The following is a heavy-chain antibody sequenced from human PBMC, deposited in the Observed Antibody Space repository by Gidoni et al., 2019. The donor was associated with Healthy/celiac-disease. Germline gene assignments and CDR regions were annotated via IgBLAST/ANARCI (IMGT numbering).Heavy chain of an antibody. J-gene: IGHJ4*02. CDR1: GYTFTSYA. CDR2: INTNTGNP. D-gene: IGHD3-3*01. V-gene: IGHV7-4-1*02. Sequence: QVQLVQSGSELKKPGASVKVSCKASGYTFTSYAMNWVRQAPGQGLEWLGWINTNTGNPTYAQGFTGRFVFSLDTSVSTAYLQISSLKAEDTAVYYCAREGYDFWSGYSEGEGDFDYWGQGTLVTVSS. CDR3: AREGYDFWSGYSEGEGDFDY.